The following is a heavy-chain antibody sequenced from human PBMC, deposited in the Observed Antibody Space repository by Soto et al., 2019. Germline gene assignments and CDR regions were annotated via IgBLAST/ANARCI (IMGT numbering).Heavy chain of an antibody. CDR1: GYTFTSYA. J-gene: IGHJ5*02. V-gene: IGHV1-3*01. CDR3: ARGNVAARPLDP. Sequence: ASVKVSCKASGYTFTSYAMHWVRQAPGQRLEWMGWINAGNGNTKYSQKFQGRVTITRDTSASTAYMELSSLRSEDTAVYYCARGNVAARPLDPWGQGTLVTVSS. CDR2: INAGNGNT. D-gene: IGHD6-6*01.